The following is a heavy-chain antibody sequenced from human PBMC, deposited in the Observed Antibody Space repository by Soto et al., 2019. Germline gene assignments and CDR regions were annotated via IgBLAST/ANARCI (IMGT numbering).Heavy chain of an antibody. V-gene: IGHV3-23*01. CDR1: GFTFSSYA. CDR3: AKCPYVDYSRNYYCYYMDV. CDR2: ISGSGGST. J-gene: IGHJ6*03. D-gene: IGHD4-17*01. Sequence: GGSLRLSCAASGFTFSSYAMSWVRQAPGKGLEWVSAISGSGGSTYYADSVKGRFTISRDNSKNTLYLQMNSLRAEDTAVYYCAKCPYVDYSRNYYCYYMDVWGRGTTVTVSS.